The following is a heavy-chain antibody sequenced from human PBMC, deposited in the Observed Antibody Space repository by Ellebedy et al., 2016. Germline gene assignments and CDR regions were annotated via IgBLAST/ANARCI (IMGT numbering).Heavy chain of an antibody. D-gene: IGHD6-19*01. CDR1: GFTFSSDYA. J-gene: IGHJ2*01. V-gene: IGHV3-30*04. CDR2: MSYDGNSK. CDR3: ARGGAVARNWWYLDI. Sequence: GGSLRLSCAASGFTFSSDYAMHWVRQAPGKGLEWVALMSYDGNSKVYGDSVRGRFTISSDNSKNTLYLEMNSLTVEDTTVYYCARGGAVARNWWYLDIWGRGTLVTVSS.